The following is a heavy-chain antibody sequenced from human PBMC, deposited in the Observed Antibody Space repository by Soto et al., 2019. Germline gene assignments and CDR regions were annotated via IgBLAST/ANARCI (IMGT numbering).Heavy chain of an antibody. CDR2: INAGNGNT. CDR1: GYIFTSYA. J-gene: IGHJ4*02. D-gene: IGHD3-16*02. Sequence: QVQLVQSGAEVKRPGASVKVSCKASGYIFTSYAMHWVRQAPGQRPEWMGWINAGNGNTNYAQKLQGRVTMTTDTSTSTAYMELRSLRSDDTAVYYCARAGYDYVWGSYRPADYWGQGTLVTVSS. V-gene: IGHV1-3*01. CDR3: ARAGYDYVWGSYRPADY.